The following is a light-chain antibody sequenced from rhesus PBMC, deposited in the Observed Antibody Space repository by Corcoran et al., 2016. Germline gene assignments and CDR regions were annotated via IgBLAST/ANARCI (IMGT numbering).Light chain of an antibody. CDR3: QEHNSYPLT. Sequence: DIQMTQSPSSLSASVGDRVTITCRASQGISSSLAWYQQKPGKSPKLLSYAASTLTSGGPSRFSGRGSGTEFTRTISSLQPGDFATYYCQEHNSYPLTFCGGTKVELK. CDR2: AAS. J-gene: IGKJ4*01. CDR1: QGISSS. V-gene: IGKV1-25*01.